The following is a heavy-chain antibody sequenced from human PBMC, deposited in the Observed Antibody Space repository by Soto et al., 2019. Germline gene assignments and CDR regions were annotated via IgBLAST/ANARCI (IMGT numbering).Heavy chain of an antibody. Sequence: PGGSLRLSCAASGFSFSDYYINWVRQAPGKGLEWVGRTRNKASSYTTDYAAFVKGRFTISRDDSKNLIYLQMNSLKTEDTAVYYCAREGSSSGPDYEYWGQGTTVTVSS. CDR1: GFSFSDYY. V-gene: IGHV3-72*01. D-gene: IGHD3-22*01. CDR3: AREGSSSGPDYEY. CDR2: TRNKASSYTT. J-gene: IGHJ6*02.